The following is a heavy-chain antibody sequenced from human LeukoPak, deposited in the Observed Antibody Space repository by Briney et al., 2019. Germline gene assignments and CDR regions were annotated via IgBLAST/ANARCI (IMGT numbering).Heavy chain of an antibody. CDR2: FGGSGGTI. D-gene: IGHD2-21*02. V-gene: IGHV3-23*01. CDR3: AKSDCGGDCHLLDY. J-gene: IGHJ4*02. CDR1: GFSFSSYA. Sequence: PGGSLRLSRAVSGFSFSSYAMSWVRQAPGKGLEWVLHFGGSGGTIYYADSVKGRLTISRDNSKNTLYLQMNSLRAEDTAVYYCAKSDCGGDCHLLDYWGQGTLVTVSS.